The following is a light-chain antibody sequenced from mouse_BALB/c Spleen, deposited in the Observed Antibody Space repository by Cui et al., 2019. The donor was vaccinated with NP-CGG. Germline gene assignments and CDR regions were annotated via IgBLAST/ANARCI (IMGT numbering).Light chain of an antibody. CDR2: GTN. CDR1: TGAVTTSNY. J-gene: IGLJ1*01. CDR3: ALWYSNHWV. Sequence: QVVVHQESVLTTPPGETVMLTCRSSTGAVTTSNYANWVQEKPDHLFTGLIGGTNNRVPGVPARFSGSLIGDKAALTITGAQTEDEAIYFCALWYSNHWVFGGGTKLTVL. V-gene: IGLV1*01.